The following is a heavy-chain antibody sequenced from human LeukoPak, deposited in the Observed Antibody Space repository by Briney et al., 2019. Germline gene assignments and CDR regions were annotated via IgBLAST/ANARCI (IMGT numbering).Heavy chain of an antibody. V-gene: IGHV3-21*01. J-gene: IGHJ4*02. CDR2: ISSSSSYI. CDR3: AKRGNYDNSGYYPFDS. CDR1: GFTFSSYS. D-gene: IGHD3-22*01. Sequence: PGGSLRLSCAASGFTFSSYSMNWVRQAPGKGLEWVSSISSSSSYIYYADSVKGRFTISRDNAKNSLYLQMNSLRPEDTAVYYCAKRGNYDNSGYYPFDSWGQGTLVTVSS.